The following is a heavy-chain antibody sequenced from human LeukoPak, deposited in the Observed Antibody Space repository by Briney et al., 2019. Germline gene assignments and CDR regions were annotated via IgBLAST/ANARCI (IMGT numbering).Heavy chain of an antibody. J-gene: IGHJ4*02. D-gene: IGHD5-18*01. CDR1: GFSFRSYA. CDR2: ISSNGGST. Sequence: PGGSLRLSCAASGFSFRSYAMYWVRQAPGKGLEYVSAISSNGGSTYYAKSVKGRFSISRDNSKNTLYLQMGSLRVEDMAIYYCARALSYSYGPIDYWGQGTLVTVSS. V-gene: IGHV3-64*01. CDR3: ARALSYSYGPIDY.